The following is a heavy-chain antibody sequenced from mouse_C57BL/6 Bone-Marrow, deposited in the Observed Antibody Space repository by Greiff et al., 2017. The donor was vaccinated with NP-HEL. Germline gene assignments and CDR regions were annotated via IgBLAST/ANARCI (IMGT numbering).Heavy chain of an antibody. Sequence: EVMLVESGGGLVQPKGSLKLSCAASGFSFNTYAMNWVRQAPGKGLEWVARIRSKSNNYATYHADSVKDRFTISRDDSESMLYLQMNNLKTEDTAMYYCVRQKLGRWYFDVWGTGTTVTVSS. V-gene: IGHV10-1*01. CDR3: VRQKLGRWYFDV. D-gene: IGHD4-1*01. CDR1: GFSFNTYA. J-gene: IGHJ1*03. CDR2: IRSKSNNYAT.